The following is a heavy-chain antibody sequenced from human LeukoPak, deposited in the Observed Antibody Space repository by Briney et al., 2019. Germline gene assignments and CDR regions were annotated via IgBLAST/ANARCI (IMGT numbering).Heavy chain of an antibody. CDR1: GGSISSYY. D-gene: IGHD5-18*01. J-gene: IGHJ4*02. CDR2: IYTSGST. Sequence: PSETLSLTCTVSGGSISSYYWSWIRQPAGKGLEWIGRIYTSGSTNYNPSLKSRVTMSVDTSKNQFSLKLSSVTAADTAVYYCAREGSGHSYGPEFDYWGQGTLVTVSS. V-gene: IGHV4-4*07. CDR3: AREGSGHSYGPEFDY.